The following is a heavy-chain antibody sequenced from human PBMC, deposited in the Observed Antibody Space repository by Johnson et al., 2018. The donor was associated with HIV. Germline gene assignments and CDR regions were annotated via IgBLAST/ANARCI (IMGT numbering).Heavy chain of an antibody. CDR1: GFTVSSNY. J-gene: IGHJ3*02. V-gene: IGHV3-53*01. Sequence: VRLVESGGGLIQPGGSLRLSCAASGFTVSSNYMSWVRQAPGKGLEWVSVIYSGGSTYYADSVKGRFTISRHNSKNSLYMQMKSLRAEDTALYYCARDPFHYYDSSGYAGGAFDIWGQGTMVTVSS. CDR2: IYSGGST. CDR3: ARDPFHYYDSSGYAGGAFDI. D-gene: IGHD3-22*01.